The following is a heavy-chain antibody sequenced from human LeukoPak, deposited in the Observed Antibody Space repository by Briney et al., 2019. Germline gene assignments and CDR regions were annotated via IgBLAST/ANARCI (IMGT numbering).Heavy chain of an antibody. CDR3: ARQLYASGTYYAPMDV. J-gene: IGHJ6*03. CDR1: GGSISSSSYY. Sequence: SETLSLTCTVSGGSISSSSYYWGWIRQPPGKGLEWIGNIYYSGSTYYNPSLKNRVTISVDTSKNQFSLKLSSVTAADTAVYYCARQLYASGTYYAPMDVWGKGTTVTISS. D-gene: IGHD3-10*01. V-gene: IGHV4-39*01. CDR2: IYYSGST.